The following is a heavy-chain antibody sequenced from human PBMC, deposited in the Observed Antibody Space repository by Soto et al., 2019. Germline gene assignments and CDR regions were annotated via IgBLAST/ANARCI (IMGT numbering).Heavy chain of an antibody. CDR2: IRGSGGPT. Sequence: DVQLLESGGDLVQPGGSLRLSCAASGFIFSNYAMSWVRQAPRKGLEWVSLIRGSGGPTNYADSVKGRFTVSRDNSKIILLLQMNSLRAEDTAVYYCVKDFRVGYDWTHDWGQGTLVTVSS. D-gene: IGHD5-12*01. V-gene: IGHV3-23*01. CDR3: VKDFRVGYDWTHD. CDR1: GFIFSNYA. J-gene: IGHJ4*02.